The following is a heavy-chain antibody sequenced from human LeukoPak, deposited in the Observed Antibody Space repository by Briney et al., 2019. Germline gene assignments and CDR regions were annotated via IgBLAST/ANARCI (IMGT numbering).Heavy chain of an antibody. J-gene: IGHJ4*02. CDR3: ARADTMVRGIVGQGYYFDY. D-gene: IGHD3-10*01. CDR2: ISSSGRTI. CDR1: GFTFSDYY. V-gene: IGHV3-11*01. Sequence: GGSLRLSCAASGFTFSDYYMSWIRQAPGKGLEWVSYISSSGRTIYYADSVKGRFTISRDNAKNSLYLQMNSLRAEDTAVYYCARADTMVRGIVGQGYYFDYWGQGTLVTVSS.